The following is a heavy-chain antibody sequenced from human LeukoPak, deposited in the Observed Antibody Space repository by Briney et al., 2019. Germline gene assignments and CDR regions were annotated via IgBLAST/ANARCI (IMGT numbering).Heavy chain of an antibody. J-gene: IGHJ4*02. CDR1: GGTISSYY. Sequence: SETLSLTCTVSGGTISSYYWSWIRQPPGKGLEWIGYIYYSGSTNYNPSLKSRVTISVDTSKNQFSLKLSSVTAADTAVYYCATRYSSGWYPFYYWGQGDLVTVSS. V-gene: IGHV4-59*08. CDR2: IYYSGST. D-gene: IGHD6-19*01. CDR3: ATRYSSGWYPFYY.